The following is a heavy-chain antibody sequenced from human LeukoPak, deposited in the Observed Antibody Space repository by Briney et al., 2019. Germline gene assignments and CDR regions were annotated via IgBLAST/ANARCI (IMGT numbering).Heavy chain of an antibody. CDR1: GGTFSSYA. D-gene: IGHD6-13*01. CDR2: IIPIFGTA. Sequence: ASVKVSCKASGGTFSSYAISWVRQAPGQGLEWMGGIIPIFGTANYAQKFQGRDTITTDESTSTAYMELSSLRSEDTAVYYCAGDRIAAVGYYYYYMDVWGKGTTVTVSS. CDR3: AGDRIAAVGYYYYYMDV. V-gene: IGHV1-69*05. J-gene: IGHJ6*03.